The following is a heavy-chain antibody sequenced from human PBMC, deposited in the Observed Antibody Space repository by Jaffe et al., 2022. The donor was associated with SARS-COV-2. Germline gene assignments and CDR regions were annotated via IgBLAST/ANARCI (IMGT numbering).Heavy chain of an antibody. CDR3: ARAGHSKRGYDRYYYYMDV. D-gene: IGHD5-12*01. V-gene: IGHV4-34*01. CDR2: INHSRST. J-gene: IGHJ6*03. CDR1: GGSFSGYY. Sequence: QVQLQQWGAGLLKPAETLSLTCAVYGGSFSGYYWSWIRQPPGKGLEWIGEINHSRSTNYNPSLKSRVTISVDTSKNQFSLKLNSVTAADTAVYYCARAGHSKRGYDRYYYYMDVWGKGTTVTVSS.